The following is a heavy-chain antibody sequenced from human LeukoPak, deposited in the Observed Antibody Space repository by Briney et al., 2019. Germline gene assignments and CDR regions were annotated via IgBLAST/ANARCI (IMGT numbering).Heavy chain of an antibody. D-gene: IGHD5-12*01. CDR3: ARGARDFDY. CDR1: GFTFSSYG. CDR2: ISYDGSNK. Sequence: PGRSLRLSCAASGFTFSSYGVHWVRQAPGKGLEWVAVISYDGSNKYYADSVKGRFTISRDNSKNTPYLQMNSLRAEDTAVYYCARGARDFDYWGQGTLVTVSS. V-gene: IGHV3-30*03. J-gene: IGHJ4*02.